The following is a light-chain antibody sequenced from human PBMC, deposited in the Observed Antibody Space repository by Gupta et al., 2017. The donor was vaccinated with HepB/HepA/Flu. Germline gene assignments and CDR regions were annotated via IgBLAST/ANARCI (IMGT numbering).Light chain of an antibody. CDR3: QQSYRTPPMT. Sequence: DIQMTQSPSSLSASVGDRVTITCRASQSISSYLNWYQQKPGKAPKLLIYAASSLQSGVPSRVSGSGSGTDFTLNISSLEAEDFATYYCQQSYRTPPMTFGRGTKVEIK. V-gene: IGKV1-39*01. CDR2: AAS. J-gene: IGKJ1*01. CDR1: QSISSY.